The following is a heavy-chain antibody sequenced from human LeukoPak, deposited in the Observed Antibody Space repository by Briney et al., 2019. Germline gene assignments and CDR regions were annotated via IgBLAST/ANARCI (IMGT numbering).Heavy chain of an antibody. CDR1: GGSISSSSYY. J-gene: IGHJ5*02. Sequence: PSETLSLTCTVSGGSISSSSYYWGWIRQPPGKGLEWIGSIYYSGSTYYSPSLKSRVTISVDTSKNQFSLKLSSVTAADTAVYYCARQGQQQLVINWFDPWGQGTLVTVSS. V-gene: IGHV4-39*01. CDR2: IYYSGST. CDR3: ARQGQQQLVINWFDP. D-gene: IGHD6-13*01.